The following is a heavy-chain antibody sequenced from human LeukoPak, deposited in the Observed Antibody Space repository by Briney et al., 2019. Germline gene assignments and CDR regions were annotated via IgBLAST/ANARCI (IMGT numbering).Heavy chain of an antibody. D-gene: IGHD2-15*01. CDR2: IYYSGST. Sequence: KPAETQSLTCTVSGGSISISCYYWGWIRQPPGKGREWYGSIYYSGSTYYNPSLKSRVTISVDTSKNQFSLKLSFVTAADTAVYYCARQRIVVVVAATFDYWGQGTLVTVSS. V-gene: IGHV4-39*01. J-gene: IGHJ4*02. CDR1: GGSISISCYY. CDR3: ARQRIVVVVAATFDY.